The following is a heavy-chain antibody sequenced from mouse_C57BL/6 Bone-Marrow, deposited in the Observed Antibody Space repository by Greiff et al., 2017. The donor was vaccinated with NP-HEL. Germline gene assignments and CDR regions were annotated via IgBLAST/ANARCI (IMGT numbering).Heavy chain of an antibody. CDR3: ARDYYSSYETWFAY. V-gene: IGHV1-50*01. CDR2: IDPSDSYT. Sequence: QVQLQQSGAELVKPGASVKLSCKASGYTFTSYWMQWVKQRPGQGLEWIGEIDPSDSYTNYNQKFKGKATLTVDTSSSTAYMQLSSLTSEDAAVYYCARDYYSSYETWFAYWGQGTLVTVSA. CDR1: GYTFTSYW. D-gene: IGHD2-5*01. J-gene: IGHJ3*01.